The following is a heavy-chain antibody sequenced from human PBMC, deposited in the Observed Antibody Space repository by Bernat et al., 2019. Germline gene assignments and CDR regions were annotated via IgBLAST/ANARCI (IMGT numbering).Heavy chain of an antibody. CDR1: GGSISSYY. Sequence: QVQLQESGPGLVKPSETLSLTCTVSGGSISSYYWSWIRQPPGKGLEWIGYIYYSGSTNYNPSLKSRVTISVDTSKNQFSLKLSSVTAADTAVYCCARDAYPRVPWGYYDYMDVWGKGTTVTVSS. CDR2: IYYSGST. CDR3: ARDAYPRVPWGYYDYMDV. D-gene: IGHD3-16*01. J-gene: IGHJ6*03. V-gene: IGHV4-59*01.